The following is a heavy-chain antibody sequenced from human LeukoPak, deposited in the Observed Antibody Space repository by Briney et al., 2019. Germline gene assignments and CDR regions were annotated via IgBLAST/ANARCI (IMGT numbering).Heavy chain of an antibody. V-gene: IGHV3-23*01. J-gene: IGHJ4*02. CDR3: AKGEGSRPFFDY. Sequence: GGSLRLSCAASGFTFSSYAMSWVRQAPGKGLEWVSAISGSGGSTYYADSVKGRFTISRGNSKNTLYPQMNSLRAEDTAVYYCAKGEGSRPFFDYWGQGTLVTVSS. CDR1: GFTFSSYA. CDR2: ISGSGGST. D-gene: IGHD1-26*01.